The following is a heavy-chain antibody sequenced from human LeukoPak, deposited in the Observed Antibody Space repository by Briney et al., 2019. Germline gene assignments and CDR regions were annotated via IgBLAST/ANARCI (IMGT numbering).Heavy chain of an antibody. J-gene: IGHJ4*02. CDR1: GFIFSRYW. CDR3: ARDQDYYDSSGYYSLFDY. V-gene: IGHV3-7*01. Sequence: GGSLRLSCAASGFIFSRYWMSWVREAPGKGLEWVANIKQDGSEKYYVDSVKGRYTISRDNAKHSLYLQMNSLRAEDTAVYYCARDQDYYDSSGYYSLFDYWGQGTLVTVSS. D-gene: IGHD3-22*01. CDR2: IKQDGSEK.